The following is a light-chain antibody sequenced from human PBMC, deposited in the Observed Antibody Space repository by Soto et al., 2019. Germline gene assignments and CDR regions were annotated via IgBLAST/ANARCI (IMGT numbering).Light chain of an antibody. J-gene: IGLJ1*01. Sequence: QSGLTQPPSASGSPGQSVAISCTGTSSVVGGYNYVSWYQQHPGKAPKLMIYEVNKRPSGVPDRFSGSKSGNTASLTVSGLQAEDEADYYCSSYAGSSNVFGTGTKLTVL. CDR3: SSYAGSSNV. CDR1: SSVVGGYNY. CDR2: EVN. V-gene: IGLV2-8*01.